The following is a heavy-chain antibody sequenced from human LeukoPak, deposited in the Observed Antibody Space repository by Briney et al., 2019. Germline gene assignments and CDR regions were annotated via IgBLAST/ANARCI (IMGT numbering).Heavy chain of an antibody. J-gene: IGHJ4*02. Sequence: PGGSLRLSCAASGFTFSSYWMHWVRQAPGKGLEWVAVISYDGSNKYYADSVKGRFTISRDNSKNTLYLQMNSLRAEDTAVYYCARDPYSSGWYDYWGQGTLVTVSS. CDR3: ARDPYSSGWYDY. CDR1: GFTFSSYW. CDR2: ISYDGSNK. D-gene: IGHD6-19*01. V-gene: IGHV3-30*01.